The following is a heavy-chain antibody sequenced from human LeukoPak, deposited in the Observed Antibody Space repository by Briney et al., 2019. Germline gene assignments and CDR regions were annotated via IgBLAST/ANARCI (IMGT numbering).Heavy chain of an antibody. CDR2: ISPDGRER. Sequence: AGGSLRLSCTASGFSFNTYCMTWVRQSPRKGLECMANISPDGRERYYLDSVKGRFTVSRDNTKNSLYPQMNSLRAEDSAVYQCVRDLNRDSHWGQGILVTVSS. J-gene: IGHJ4*02. CDR3: VRDLNRDSH. V-gene: IGHV3-7*01. CDR1: GFSFNTYC. D-gene: IGHD2/OR15-2a*01.